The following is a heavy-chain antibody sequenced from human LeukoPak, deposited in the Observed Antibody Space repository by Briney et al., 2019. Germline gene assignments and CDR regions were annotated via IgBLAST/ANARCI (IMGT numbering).Heavy chain of an antibody. V-gene: IGHV4-4*07. CDR1: GGSISNYY. J-gene: IGHJ4*02. Sequence: SETLSLICTVSGGSISNYYWSWIRPPAGKGLEWIGRISTVGSTNYNPSLKSRVTMSVDASKNHFSLELTSVTAADTAVYYCASDPISAAAWGIYSFDYWGQGTLVSVSS. CDR3: ASDPISAAAWGIYSFDY. CDR2: ISTVGST. D-gene: IGHD6-25*01.